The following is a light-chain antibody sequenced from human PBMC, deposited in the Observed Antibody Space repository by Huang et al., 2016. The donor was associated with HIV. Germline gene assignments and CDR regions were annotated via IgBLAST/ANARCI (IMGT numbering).Light chain of an antibody. CDR1: QSVSTY. CDR2: DAS. J-gene: IGKJ5*01. Sequence: EIVLTQSPATLSLSQGERATLSCRASQSVSTYLAWYQKKPGQAPRRLIYDASNRATDIPARFRGSGSGTDFTLTISSLEPEDFAVYYCQQRSSWPPITFGQGTRLEIK. CDR3: QQRSSWPPIT. V-gene: IGKV3-11*01.